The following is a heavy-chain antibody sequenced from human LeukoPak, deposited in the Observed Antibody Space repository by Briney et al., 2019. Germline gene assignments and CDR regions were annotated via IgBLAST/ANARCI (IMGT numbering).Heavy chain of an antibody. J-gene: IGHJ6*02. CDR3: ARTFTYYDFWGYYGMDV. D-gene: IGHD3-3*01. CDR1: GFTFDDYA. Sequence: PGGSLRLSCAASGFTFDDYAMHWVRQAPGEGLEWVSGISWNSGSIGYADSVKGRFTISRDNSKNTLYLQMNSLRAEDTAVYYCARTFTYYDFWGYYGMDVWGQGTTVTVSS. CDR2: ISWNSGSI. V-gene: IGHV3-9*01.